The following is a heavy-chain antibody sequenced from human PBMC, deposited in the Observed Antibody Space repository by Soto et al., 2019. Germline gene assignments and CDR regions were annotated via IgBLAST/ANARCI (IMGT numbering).Heavy chain of an antibody. CDR2: LYDVDGT. Sequence: DVQLVASGGGWIQPGGSLRLSCAALGLTVRGKKYITWVRQAPGKGLEWVSALYDVDGTYYADSAKGRFTISRDNSNNIIYLQMNSLEPDDTAVYYCASWLEREHAYDIWGLGTMVTVSS. CDR3: ASWLEREHAYDI. CDR1: GLTVRGKKY. D-gene: IGHD1-1*01. J-gene: IGHJ3*02. V-gene: IGHV3-53*01.